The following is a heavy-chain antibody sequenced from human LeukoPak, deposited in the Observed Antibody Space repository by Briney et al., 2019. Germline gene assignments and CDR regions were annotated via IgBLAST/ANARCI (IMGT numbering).Heavy chain of an antibody. Sequence: GESLKISCKGSGYTFTNYWIGWVRQMPGKGLEWMGIIYPGDSDTRYNPSFQGQVTISVDKSISTAYLQWSSLEASDTAMYYCARHPRIPRERRHYYYYMDVWGKGTTVTVSS. V-gene: IGHV5-51*01. D-gene: IGHD1-1*01. CDR3: ARHPRIPRERRHYYYYMDV. CDR1: GYTFTNYW. CDR2: IYPGDSDT. J-gene: IGHJ6*03.